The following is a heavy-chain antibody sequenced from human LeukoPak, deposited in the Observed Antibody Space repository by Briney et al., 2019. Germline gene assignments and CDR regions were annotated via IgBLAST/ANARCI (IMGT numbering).Heavy chain of an antibody. J-gene: IGHJ4*02. CDR3: ARDDVDTPPFDY. V-gene: IGHV4-61*02. CDR1: GGSISSGGYY. Sequence: SETLSLTCTVSGGSISSGGYYWSWIRQPAGKGLEWIGRIYVSGTSVYNPSLKSRVTMSVDTSKNQLSLRLKSVTAADTAVYYCARDDVDTPPFDYLGQGTLVTVSS. D-gene: IGHD5-18*01. CDR2: IYVSGTS.